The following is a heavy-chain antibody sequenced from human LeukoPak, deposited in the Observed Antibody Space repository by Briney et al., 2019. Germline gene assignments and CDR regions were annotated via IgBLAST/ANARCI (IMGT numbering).Heavy chain of an antibody. CDR2: ISGYNGNT. CDR3: ARALYHTFDY. D-gene: IGHD2-2*01. J-gene: IGHJ4*02. CDR1: GYIFTNFG. Sequence: GASVKVSCKASGYIFTNFGISWVRQARGQGLEWMGWISGYNGNTNYVQKFQGRVTMTTDTSTSTAYMELRSLRSDDTAVYYCARALYHTFDYWGQGTLVTVSS. V-gene: IGHV1-18*01.